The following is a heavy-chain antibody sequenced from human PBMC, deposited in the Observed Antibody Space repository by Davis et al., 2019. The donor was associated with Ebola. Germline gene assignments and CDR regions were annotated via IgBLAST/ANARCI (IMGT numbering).Heavy chain of an antibody. CDR1: GFTFYRYE. D-gene: IGHD3-9*01. CDR2: ISGSATST. CDR3: ARDAFSLSRYDTEDH. J-gene: IGHJ4*02. Sequence: GGSLRLSCAASGFTFYRYEMNWVRQAPGKGSEWVPYISGSATSTFYADSVKGRFTISRDNARDSLYLQMDSLRVEDTAIYYCARDAFSLSRYDTEDHWGQGTLVTVSS. V-gene: IGHV3-48*03.